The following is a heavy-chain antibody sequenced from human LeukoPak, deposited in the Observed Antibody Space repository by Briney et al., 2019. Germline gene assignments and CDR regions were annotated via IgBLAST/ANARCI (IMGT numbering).Heavy chain of an antibody. CDR2: ISYHGSNK. CDR3: ARDGPEVPAAANYYYYGMDV. CDR1: GFTFSSYA. J-gene: IGHJ6*02. Sequence: EGSLRLSCAASGFTFSSYAMPWVRQAPGKGLEWVAVISYHGSNKYYADSVKGRFTISRDKSKNTQYLQMNSLRAEDTAVYYCARDGPEVPAAANYYYYGMDVWGQGTTVTVSS. D-gene: IGHD2-2*01. V-gene: IGHV3-30-3*01.